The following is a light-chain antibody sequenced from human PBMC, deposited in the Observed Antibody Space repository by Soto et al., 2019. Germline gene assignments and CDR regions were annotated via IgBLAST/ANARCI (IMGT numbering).Light chain of an antibody. J-gene: IGLJ1*01. V-gene: IGLV2-14*01. Sequence: SVLAQPASVSGSPGQSITISCTGTSSDVGGYDHVSWYQQYSGKAPKLMIYEVSNRPSGVSNRFSGSKSGNTASLTISGLQAEDEADYYCSSYTSSSTLVFGTGTKVP. CDR2: EVS. CDR1: SSDVGGYDH. CDR3: SSYTSSSTLV.